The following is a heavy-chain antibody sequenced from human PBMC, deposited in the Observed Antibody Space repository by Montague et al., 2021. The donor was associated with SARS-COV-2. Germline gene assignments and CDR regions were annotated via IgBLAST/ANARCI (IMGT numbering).Heavy chain of an antibody. CDR1: GGSIRSGSYY. Sequence: TLSLTCTVSGGSIRSGSYYWNWIRQPAGKGLEWIGRIYSSGSTNYNPSLKSRVTMSVDTYKNQFSLKVSSVTAADTAEYYCARDYGDYSYYYGLDVWGQGTTVTVSS. V-gene: IGHV4-61*02. CDR2: IYSSGST. J-gene: IGHJ6*02. D-gene: IGHD4-17*01. CDR3: ARDYGDYSYYYGLDV.